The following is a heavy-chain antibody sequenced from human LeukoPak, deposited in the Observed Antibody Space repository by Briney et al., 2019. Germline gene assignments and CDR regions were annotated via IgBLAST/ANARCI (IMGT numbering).Heavy chain of an antibody. CDR1: GFTFSDYY. J-gene: IGHJ4*02. CDR3: ARVAARRGSGSRFLYYFDY. Sequence: TGGSLRLSCAASGFTFSDYYMSWIRQAPGKGLEWVSYISSSGSTIYYADSVKGRFTISRDNAKKSMYLQMNSLRAEDTAVYYCARVAARRGSGSRFLYYFDYWGQGTLVTVSS. CDR2: ISSSGSTI. D-gene: IGHD3-10*01. V-gene: IGHV3-11*04.